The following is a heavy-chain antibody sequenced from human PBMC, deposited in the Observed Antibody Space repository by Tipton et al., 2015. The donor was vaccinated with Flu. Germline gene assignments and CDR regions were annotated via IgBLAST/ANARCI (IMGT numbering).Heavy chain of an antibody. V-gene: IGHV4-38-2*02. CDR2: TYHSGRT. Sequence: LRLSCTVSGYSISSGYYWGWIRQSPGKGLEWIGNTYHSGRTYYNPSLKSRVTISVDTSKNQFSLKLSSVTAADTALYYCAGNNYYDSSGYYYSLDYWGQGTLVTVSS. D-gene: IGHD3-22*01. J-gene: IGHJ4*02. CDR1: GYSISSGYY. CDR3: AGNNYYDSSGYYYSLDY.